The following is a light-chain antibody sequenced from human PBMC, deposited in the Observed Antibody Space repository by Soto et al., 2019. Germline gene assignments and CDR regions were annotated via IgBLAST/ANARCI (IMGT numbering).Light chain of an antibody. CDR3: QSYDSSNQGV. CDR1: SGSIASNY. J-gene: IGLJ3*02. CDR2: EDN. V-gene: IGLV6-57*01. Sequence: NFMLTQPHSVSESPGKTVTISCTRSSGSIASNYVQWYQPRPGSSPTTVIYEDNQRPSGVPDRFSGSIDSSSNSASLTISGLKTEDEADYYCQSYDSSNQGVFGGGTKVTVL.